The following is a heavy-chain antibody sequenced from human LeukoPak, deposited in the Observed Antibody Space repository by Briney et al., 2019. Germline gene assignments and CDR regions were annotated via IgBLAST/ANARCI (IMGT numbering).Heavy chain of an antibody. CDR2: ISDSGST. D-gene: IGHD2-2*02. V-gene: IGHV4-59*08. Sequence: SETLSLTCTVSGGSISSCYWSWVRQFPGKGLEWIGYISDSGSTNYSPSLESRVTISVDTSKNKFFLILSSVTAADTAVYYCARPARDSRHCSSTSCYTAWWYFDLWGRGTLVTVSS. CDR3: ARPARDSRHCSSTSCYTAWWYFDL. J-gene: IGHJ2*01. CDR1: GGSISSCY.